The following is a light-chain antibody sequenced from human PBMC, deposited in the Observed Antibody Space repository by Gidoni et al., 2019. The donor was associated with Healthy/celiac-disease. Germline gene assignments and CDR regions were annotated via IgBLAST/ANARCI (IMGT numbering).Light chain of an antibody. CDR3: QQYYSYPVT. CDR2: AAS. CDR1: QGISSY. V-gene: IGKV1-8*01. J-gene: IGKJ1*01. Sequence: AIRITQSPSSLSASTGDRVTITCRASQGISSYLAWYQQKPGKAPKLLIYAASTLQSGVPSRFSGSGSGTDFTLTISCLQSEDFATYYCQQYYSYPVTFXQXTKVEIK.